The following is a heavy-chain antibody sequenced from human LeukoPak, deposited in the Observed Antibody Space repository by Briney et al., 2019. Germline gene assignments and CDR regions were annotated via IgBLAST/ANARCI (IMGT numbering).Heavy chain of an antibody. J-gene: IGHJ4*02. D-gene: IGHD3-3*01. CDR1: GFTFNNYA. V-gene: IGHV3-23*01. CDR2: ISRSGVTT. Sequence: GGSLRLSCAASGFTFNNYAMSWVRQAPREGLEWVSGISRSGVTTYYGDSVKGRFTISRDNSKNTLYLQVNSLRADDTAVYYCAKLFSRYWSGPEGWGQGTLVTVSS. CDR3: AKLFSRYWSGPEG.